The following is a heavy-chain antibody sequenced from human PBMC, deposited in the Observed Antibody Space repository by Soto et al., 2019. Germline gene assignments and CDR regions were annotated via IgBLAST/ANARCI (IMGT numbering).Heavy chain of an antibody. D-gene: IGHD3-10*01. CDR2: ISGSNGNT. V-gene: IGHV1-18*01. Sequence: QVQLVQSGAEVKKPGASVTVSCRASGYTFTSYGISWVRQAPEQGLEWMGWISGSNGNTHYAQKFQARVTMTTDTATTTAYKELRSLRSDDTAVYYCTRREDRAFGEPIGPWCQGTLVTVAS. CDR3: TRREDRAFGEPIGP. J-gene: IGHJ5*02. CDR1: GYTFTSYG.